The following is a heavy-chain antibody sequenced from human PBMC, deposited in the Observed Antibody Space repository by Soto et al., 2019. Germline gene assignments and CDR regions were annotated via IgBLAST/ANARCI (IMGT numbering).Heavy chain of an antibody. CDR2: INQSGST. V-gene: IGHV4-34*01. J-gene: IGHJ4*02. CDR3: AREGPYSSGYRFDY. Sequence: SETLSLTCAVYGGSFSDYYWGWIRQPPGKGLEWIGEINQSGSTNYNPSLKSRVTISVDTSKNQFSLKLSSVTAADTAVYYCAREGPYSSGYRFDYWGQGTLVTVSS. CDR1: GGSFSDYY. D-gene: IGHD3-22*01.